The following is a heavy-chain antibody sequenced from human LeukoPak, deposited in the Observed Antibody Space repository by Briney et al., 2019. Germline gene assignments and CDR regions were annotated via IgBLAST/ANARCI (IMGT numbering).Heavy chain of an antibody. CDR2: INPDSAGT. D-gene: IGHD2-2*01. J-gene: IGHJ3*01. V-gene: IGHV1-2*02. CDR3: ATHGSGVVPPARTDGFDF. CDR1: VYTVTRYY. Sequence: SVKVSCTASVYTVTRYYMHCVRQAPGQGLEWRGWINPDSAGTNYAQKFQRSVTITEHTSKTTANMELSSLRSEDTAVTYFATHGSGVVPPARTDGFDFWGQGTVATVSS.